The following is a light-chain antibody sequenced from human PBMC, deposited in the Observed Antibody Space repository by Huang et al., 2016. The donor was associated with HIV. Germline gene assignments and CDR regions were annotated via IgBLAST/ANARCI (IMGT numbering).Light chain of an antibody. CDR2: AAS. Sequence: DIQMTQSPSSLSASVGDRVIMTCRASQTITTYLNWYQQRPGKAPKLLIYAASSLQSGVPSRCSGSGSETDFTLTISSLQPEDFATYYCQQSYSRLLSFGGGTKVAIK. CDR1: QTITTY. V-gene: IGKV1-39*01. J-gene: IGKJ4*01. CDR3: QQSYSRLLS.